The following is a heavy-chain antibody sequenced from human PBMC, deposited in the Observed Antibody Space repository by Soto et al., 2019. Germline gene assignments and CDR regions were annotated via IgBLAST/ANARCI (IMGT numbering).Heavy chain of an antibody. J-gene: IGHJ2*01. D-gene: IGHD2-21*02. V-gene: IGHV1-69*06. Sequence: QVQLVQSGAEVKKPGSSVKVSCKASGGTINSYAVSWVRQAPGQGLEWMGGIITSFGTTNYAQKFQGRLTITADKSTNTASMELSSLRSDDTAVYYCARSLVVTAKVGYFDLWGRGTLATVSS. CDR3: ARSLVVTAKVGYFDL. CDR1: GGTINSYA. CDR2: IITSFGTT.